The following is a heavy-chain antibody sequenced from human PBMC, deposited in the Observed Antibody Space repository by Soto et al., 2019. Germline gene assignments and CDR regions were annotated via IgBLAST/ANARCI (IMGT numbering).Heavy chain of an antibody. D-gene: IGHD4-17*01. V-gene: IGHV1-69*01. CDR2: IIPIFGTA. CDR1: GGTFSSYA. Sequence: QVQLVQSGAEVKKPGSSVKVSCKASGGTFSSYAISWVRQAPGQGLEWMGGIIPIFGTANYAQKFQGRVTITADESTSTAYMELSSLRSEDTAVYYCAREHDYGDPVERGYFDYWGQGTLVTVSS. CDR3: AREHDYGDPVERGYFDY. J-gene: IGHJ4*02.